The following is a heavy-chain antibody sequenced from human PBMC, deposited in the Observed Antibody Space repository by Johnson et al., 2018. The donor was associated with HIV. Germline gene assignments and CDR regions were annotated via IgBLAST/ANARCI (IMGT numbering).Heavy chain of an antibody. D-gene: IGHD1-26*01. Sequence: VQLVESGGGLVQPGGSLRLSCAPSGFTLSSYALSWVRQAPGKGLEWVSGFTANDGVTYYADSVKGRFTISRDISKNTLYLQMNSLRADDSALYYCAKRSGSFYGAFDLWGQGTMVTVSS. J-gene: IGHJ3*01. CDR3: AKRSGSFYGAFDL. CDR1: GFTLSSYA. V-gene: IGHV3-23*04. CDR2: FTANDGVT.